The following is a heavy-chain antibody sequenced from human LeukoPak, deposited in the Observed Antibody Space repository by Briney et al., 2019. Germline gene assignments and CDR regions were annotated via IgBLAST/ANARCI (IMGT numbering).Heavy chain of an antibody. CDR2: ISAYNGNT. J-gene: IGHJ3*02. Sequence: EASVKVSCKASGYTFTSYGISWVRQAPGQGLEWMGWISAYNGNTNYAQKLQGRVTMTSDTSTSTAYMELRSLRSDDTAVYYCAREWFGGEAAFDIWGQGTMVTVSS. V-gene: IGHV1-18*01. D-gene: IGHD3-10*01. CDR1: GYTFTSYG. CDR3: AREWFGGEAAFDI.